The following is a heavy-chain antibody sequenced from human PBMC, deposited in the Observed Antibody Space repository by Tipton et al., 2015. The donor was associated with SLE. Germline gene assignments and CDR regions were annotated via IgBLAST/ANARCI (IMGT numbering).Heavy chain of an antibody. CDR3: ARGKFVPAARIDF. J-gene: IGHJ4*02. Sequence: QAQLVQSGAEVRKPGASVKVSCKASGYTFAGYYIYWVRQAPGQGLEWMGWIKPNGGGPTYAQDFQGRVTMTTDTSISTAYLELRRLTSADTGTFFCARGKFVPAARIDFWGQGSLVTVSS. D-gene: IGHD2-2*01. V-gene: IGHV1-2*02. CDR1: GYTFAGYY. CDR2: IKPNGGGP.